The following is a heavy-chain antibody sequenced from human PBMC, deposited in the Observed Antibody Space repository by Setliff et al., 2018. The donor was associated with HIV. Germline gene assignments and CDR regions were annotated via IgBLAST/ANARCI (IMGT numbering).Heavy chain of an antibody. D-gene: IGHD2-15*01. J-gene: IGHJ2*01. V-gene: IGHV4-39*01. Sequence: PSETLSLTCTVSGGSISSSSYYWSWIRQPPGKGLEWIGEINHSGSTNYNPSLKSRVTISVDTSKNQFSLNLSSVTAADTAVYYCARVRYCSGISCYGYFDLWGRGTLVTSPQ. CDR2: INHSGST. CDR3: ARVRYCSGISCYGYFDL. CDR1: GGSISSSSYY.